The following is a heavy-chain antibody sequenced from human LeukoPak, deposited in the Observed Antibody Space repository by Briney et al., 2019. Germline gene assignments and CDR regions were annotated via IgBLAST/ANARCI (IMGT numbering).Heavy chain of an antibody. D-gene: IGHD3-3*01. CDR2: IYYTGST. CDR1: GGSISSYY. J-gene: IGHJ4*02. V-gene: IGHV4-59*01. CDR3: ASTPLRFLQWLPSV. Sequence: KPSETLSLTCTVSGGSISSYYWSWIRQPPGKGLEWIGYIYYTGSTNYNPSLKSRVTISIDTSKNQFSLKLTSVTAADTAVYYCASTPLRFLQWLPSVWGQGTLVTVSS.